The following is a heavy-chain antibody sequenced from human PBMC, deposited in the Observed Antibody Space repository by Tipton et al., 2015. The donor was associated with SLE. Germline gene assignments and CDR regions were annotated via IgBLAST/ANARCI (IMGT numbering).Heavy chain of an antibody. J-gene: IGHJ2*01. V-gene: IGHV4-61*09. CDR3: ARGGYYYDSSGRYFDL. CDR1: GGSISSGSYY. Sequence: TLSLTCTVSGGSISSGSYYWSWIRQPAGKGLEWIGHIYTSGSTNYNPSLKSRVTISVDTSKNQFSLNLSSVTAADTAVYYCARGGYYYDSSGRYFDLWGRGTLVTVSS. CDR2: IYTSGST. D-gene: IGHD3-22*01.